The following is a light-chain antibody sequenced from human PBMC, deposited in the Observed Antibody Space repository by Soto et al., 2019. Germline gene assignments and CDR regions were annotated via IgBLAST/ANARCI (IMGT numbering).Light chain of an antibody. CDR1: SSNIGTNA. J-gene: IGLJ2*01. CDR2: TDN. V-gene: IGLV1-44*01. Sequence: QYVLTQPPSASGTPGQRVTFSCSGSSSNIGTNAVNWYQQLPGTAPKLIIYTDNQRPSGVPDRFSGSKSGTSASLAISGLQSEDEADYYCAAWDASLSAVVFGGGTKLTVL. CDR3: AAWDASLSAVV.